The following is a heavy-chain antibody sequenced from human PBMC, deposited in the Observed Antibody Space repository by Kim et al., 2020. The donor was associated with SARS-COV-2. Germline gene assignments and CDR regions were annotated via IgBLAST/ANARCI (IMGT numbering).Heavy chain of an antibody. CDR1: GFTFSSYG. V-gene: IGHV3-30*18. CDR2: ISYNGSNE. CDR3: AKGDWRKSHFDY. D-gene: IGHD2-21*02. Sequence: GGSLRLSCAASGFTFSSYGMHWVRQAPGKGLEWVAIISYNGSNEYYGDSVRGRFTISRDNSKNTLYLHMNSLRGEDTAVYYCAKGDWRKSHFDYCGQGT. J-gene: IGHJ4*02.